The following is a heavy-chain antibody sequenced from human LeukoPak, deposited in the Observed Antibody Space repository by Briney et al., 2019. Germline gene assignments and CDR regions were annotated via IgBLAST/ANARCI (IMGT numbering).Heavy chain of an antibody. Sequence: SETLSLTCAVYGGSFSGYYWSWIRQPPGKGLEWIGEINHSGSTNYNPSLKSRVTISVDTSKNQFSLKLSSVTAGDTAVYYCARGRRGYSSSPKGFGYWGQGTLVTVSS. CDR3: ARGRRGYSSSPKGFGY. CDR1: GGSFSGYY. D-gene: IGHD6-6*01. V-gene: IGHV4-34*01. CDR2: INHSGST. J-gene: IGHJ4*02.